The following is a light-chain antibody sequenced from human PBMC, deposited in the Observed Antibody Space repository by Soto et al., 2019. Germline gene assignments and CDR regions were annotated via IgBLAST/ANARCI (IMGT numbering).Light chain of an antibody. CDR1: QSVSSN. J-gene: IGKJ4*01. V-gene: IGKV3-15*01. CDR2: GAS. CDR3: HHYGSSPLT. Sequence: EIVMTQSPATLSVSPGERATLSCRASQSVSSNLAWYQQKPGQAPRLLIYGASTRATGIPARFSGSGSGTEFTLTITRVEPEDLAVFYCHHYGSSPLTFGGGTKLEIK.